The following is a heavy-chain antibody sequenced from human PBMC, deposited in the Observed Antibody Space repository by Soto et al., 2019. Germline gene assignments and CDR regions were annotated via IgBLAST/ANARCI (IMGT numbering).Heavy chain of an antibody. CDR3: ARTSGGEWLSSSGMDV. V-gene: IGHV5-51*01. Sequence: PGESLKIACKGSGYIFTSYWIGCFLQRPVKGLEWMGIIYPGDSDTRYSPSFQGQVTISADKSISTAYLQWSSLKASDTAMYYCARTSGGEWLSSSGMDVWGQGTTVTVSS. CDR2: IYPGDSDT. D-gene: IGHD3-10*01. CDR1: GYIFTSYW. J-gene: IGHJ6*02.